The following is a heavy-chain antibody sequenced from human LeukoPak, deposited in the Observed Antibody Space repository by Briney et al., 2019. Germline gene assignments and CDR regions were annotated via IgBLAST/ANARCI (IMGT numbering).Heavy chain of an antibody. Sequence: SETLSLTCSVSGGSISSSSYYWSWIRQPAGKGLEWIGRIYTSGSTNYNPSLKSRVTISVDTSKNQFSLKLSSVTAADTAVYYCARGGYCGGDCYFYYWGQGTLVTVSS. CDR2: IYTSGST. CDR1: GGSISSSSYY. CDR3: ARGGYCGGDCYFYY. V-gene: IGHV4-61*02. D-gene: IGHD2-21*02. J-gene: IGHJ4*02.